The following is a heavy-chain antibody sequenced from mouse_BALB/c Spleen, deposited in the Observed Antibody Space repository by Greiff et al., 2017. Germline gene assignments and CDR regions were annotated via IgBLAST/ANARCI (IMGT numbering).Heavy chain of an antibody. CDR3: AKDYGRFAY. CDR1: GFSITSDYA. J-gene: IGHJ3*01. CDR2: ISYSGST. Sequence: VQLKESGPGLVKPSQSLSLTCTVTGFSITSDYAWNWIRQFPGNKLEWMGYISYSGSTSYNPSLKSRISITRDTSKNQFFLQLNSVTTEDTATYYCAKDYGRFAYWGQGTLVTVSA. V-gene: IGHV3-2*02. D-gene: IGHD1-1*01.